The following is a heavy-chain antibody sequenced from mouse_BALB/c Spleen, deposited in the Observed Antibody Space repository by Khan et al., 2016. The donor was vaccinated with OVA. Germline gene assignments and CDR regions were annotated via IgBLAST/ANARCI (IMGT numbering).Heavy chain of an antibody. J-gene: IGHJ3*01. CDR1: AYAFTSYI. V-gene: IGHV1S135*01. CDR2: IDPYNGGT. CDR3: ARGGYGGFAY. Sequence: IQLVQSGPELVKPGASVKVSCKASAYAFTSYIMYWVKQSHGKSLEWIGYIDPYNGGTSYNQKFKGKATLTVDKSSTTAYMHLNSLTSEDSAVYYCARGGYGGFAYWGQGTLVTVSA. D-gene: IGHD2-2*01.